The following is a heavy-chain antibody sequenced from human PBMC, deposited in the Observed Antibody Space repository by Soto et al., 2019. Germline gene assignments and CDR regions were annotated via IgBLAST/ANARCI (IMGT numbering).Heavy chain of an antibody. CDR2: IRASGTST. CDR1: GFTFSSYA. D-gene: IGHD2-8*01. V-gene: IGHV3-23*01. CDR3: AKEWSDARTREKCGLVDY. J-gene: IGHJ4*02. Sequence: GGSLRLSCAASGFTFSSYAMAWVRQAPGKGLEWVSTIRASGTSTYYADSVEGRFSISRDNSKNTLYLQMNSLRAEDTAVYYCAKEWSDARTREKCGLVDYWGQGALVTV.